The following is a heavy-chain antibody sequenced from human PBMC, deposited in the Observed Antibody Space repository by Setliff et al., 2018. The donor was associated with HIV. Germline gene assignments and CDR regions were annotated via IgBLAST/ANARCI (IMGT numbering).Heavy chain of an antibody. CDR3: ARDRQDYSAGSYIYYFDY. D-gene: IGHD3-10*01. CDR2: ISTHNDDT. CDR1: GYTFTTYA. V-gene: IGHV1-18*01. J-gene: IGHJ4*02. Sequence: ASVKVSCKASGYTFTTYAISWVRQAPGQGLEWMGWISTHNDDTDYAQKFRGRVTMTRDTSTSTVYMELRSLRSDDTAVYYCARDRQDYSAGSYIYYFDYWGQGTLVTVSS.